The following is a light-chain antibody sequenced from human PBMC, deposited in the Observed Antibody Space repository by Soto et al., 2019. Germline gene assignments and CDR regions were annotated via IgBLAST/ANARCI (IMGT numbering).Light chain of an antibody. CDR1: QSINTT. Sequence: VLTPSPATLSLSPGERATLSCRASQSINTTLAWYHQKPGQPPRLVVYDATLRANGVPDRFGGSRSGTEFTLTIISLLPADVAVYYCQQHNDWPPITFGQGTRLEIK. J-gene: IGKJ5*01. CDR2: DAT. CDR3: QQHNDWPPIT. V-gene: IGKV3-15*01.